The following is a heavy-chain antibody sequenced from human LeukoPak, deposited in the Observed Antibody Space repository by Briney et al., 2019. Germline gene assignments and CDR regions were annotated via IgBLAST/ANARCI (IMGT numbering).Heavy chain of an antibody. CDR3: ATYRQVLLPFES. CDR2: ISYDGSNK. CDR1: GFTFSSYG. V-gene: IGHV3-30*03. Sequence: PGGSLRLSCAASGFTFSSYGLHWVRQAPGKGLEWVAVISYDGSNKYYADSVKGRFTISRDNSKSTLSLQMNSLRAEDTAIYYCATYRQVLLPFESWGQGTLVTVFS. D-gene: IGHD2-8*02. J-gene: IGHJ4*02.